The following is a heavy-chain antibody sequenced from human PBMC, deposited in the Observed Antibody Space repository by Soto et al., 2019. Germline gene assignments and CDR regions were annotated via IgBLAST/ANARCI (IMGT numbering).Heavy chain of an antibody. D-gene: IGHD3-22*01. V-gene: IGHV1-46*01. CDR3: AISTDTSGAFDI. CDR2: INPSGGTT. Sequence: GASVKVSCKASGYTFTSYYMHWVRQAPGQGLEWMGLINPSGGTTSYAQKFQGRVTMTRDTSTSTVYMELSSLRSEDTAVYNCAISTDTSGAFDIWGQGTMVTVSS. CDR1: GYTFTSYY. J-gene: IGHJ3*02.